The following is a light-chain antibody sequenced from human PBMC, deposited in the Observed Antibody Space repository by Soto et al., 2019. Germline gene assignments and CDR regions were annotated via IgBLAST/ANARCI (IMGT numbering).Light chain of an antibody. CDR3: HQYDNSPT. J-gene: IGKJ1*01. CDR1: QSVSSSY. V-gene: IGKV3-20*01. CDR2: GAS. Sequence: EIVLTQSPGTLSLSPGERATLSCRASQSVSSSYLAWYQQKPGQAPRLLIYGASSRATGIPDRFSGGGSGTDFTLTISRLEPEDFAVYYCHQYDNSPTFGQGTKVDIK.